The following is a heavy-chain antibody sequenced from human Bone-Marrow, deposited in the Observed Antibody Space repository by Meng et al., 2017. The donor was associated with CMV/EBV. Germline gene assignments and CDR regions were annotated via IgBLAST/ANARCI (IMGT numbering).Heavy chain of an antibody. CDR2: IYWDDYK. V-gene: IGHV2-5*02. CDR1: GFSLCASGVG. Sequence: QITLKGSGHTLVKPTLTLSLTCTFSGFSLCASGVGVGWIRQPPGKALEWLALIYWDDYKRYSPSLKSRLTITKDTSKNQVVLTMTNMDPVDTATYYCAHITPRPGWIAYWGQGTLVTVSS. CDR3: AHITPRPGWIAY. D-gene: IGHD6-6*01. J-gene: IGHJ4*02.